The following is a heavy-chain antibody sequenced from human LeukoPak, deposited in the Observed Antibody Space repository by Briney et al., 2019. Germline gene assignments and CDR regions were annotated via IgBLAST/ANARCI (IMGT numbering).Heavy chain of an antibody. J-gene: IGHJ4*02. CDR1: GGSISSSSYY. Sequence: WETLSLTCTVSGGSISSSSYYWGWIRRPPGKGREWIGSMYYSGSTYCNPSLKGRVTISVDTSKNQFSLKRSSVTAADTAVYYCARDFMVRGESDYWGQGTLVTVSS. CDR2: MYYSGST. D-gene: IGHD3-10*01. V-gene: IGHV4-39*07. CDR3: ARDFMVRGESDY.